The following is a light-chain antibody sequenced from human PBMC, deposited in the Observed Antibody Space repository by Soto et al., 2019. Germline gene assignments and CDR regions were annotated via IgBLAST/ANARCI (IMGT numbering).Light chain of an antibody. CDR2: EVT. Sequence: QSALIQPASVFGSPGQSITISCTGTSSDVGGYNFVSWYQQLPGKAPKLMVYEVTSRPSGVSNRFSGSKSGNTASLTSSGLEDEGEADYYCSSYTTSSTGVFGTGTKLTVL. J-gene: IGLJ1*01. CDR1: SSDVGGYNF. CDR3: SSYTTSSTGV. V-gene: IGLV2-14*03.